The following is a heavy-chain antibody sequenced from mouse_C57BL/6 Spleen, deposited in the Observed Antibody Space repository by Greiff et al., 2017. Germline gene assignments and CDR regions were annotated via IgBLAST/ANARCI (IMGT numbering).Heavy chain of an antibody. CDR3: AREGRIYYGNYVDY. J-gene: IGHJ2*01. V-gene: IGHV1-55*01. Sequence: QVQLQHPGAELVKPGASVKMSCKASGYTFTSYWITWVKRRPGQGLEWIGDIYPGSGSTNYNEKCKSKATLTVDTSSSTASLQLSNLTSEDTAIYYCAREGRIYYGNYVDYWGQGTTLTVSS. CDR1: GYTFTSYW. CDR2: IYPGSGST. D-gene: IGHD2-1*01.